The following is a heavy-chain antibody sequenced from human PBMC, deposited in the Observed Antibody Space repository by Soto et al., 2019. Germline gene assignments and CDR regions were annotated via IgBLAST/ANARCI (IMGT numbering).Heavy chain of an antibody. CDR2: IYYSGST. V-gene: IGHV4-59*01. D-gene: IGHD1-26*01. CDR3: ARVRIVGAIRWFDP. J-gene: IGHJ5*02. CDR1: GGSISSYY. Sequence: NPSETLSLTCTVSGGSISSYYWSWIRQPPGKGLEWIGYIYYSGSTNYNPSLKSRVTISVDTSKNQFSLKLSSVTAADTAVYYCARVRIVGAIRWFDPWGQGTLVTVSS.